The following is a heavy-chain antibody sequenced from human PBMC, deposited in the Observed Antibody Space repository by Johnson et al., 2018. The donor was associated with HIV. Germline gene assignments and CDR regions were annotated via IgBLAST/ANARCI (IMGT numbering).Heavy chain of an antibody. CDR1: GFILSNAW. CDR2: ISWNGGST. CDR3: ARENGGNSDEVDAFDI. D-gene: IGHD4-23*01. Sequence: VQLVESGGGLVKPGGSLRLSCAVSGFILSNAWMRRVRQAPGKGLEWVSGISWNGGSTGYADSVTGRFTISRDNAKNSLDLQMNSLRAEDTALYYCARENGGNSDEVDAFDIWGQGTMVTVSS. J-gene: IGHJ3*02. V-gene: IGHV3-20*04.